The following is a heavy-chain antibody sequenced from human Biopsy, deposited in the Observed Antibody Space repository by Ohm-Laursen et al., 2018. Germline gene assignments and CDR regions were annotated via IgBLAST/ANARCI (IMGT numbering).Heavy chain of an antibody. D-gene: IGHD2/OR15-2a*01. J-gene: IGHJ6*02. Sequence: SDTLSLTCTASGGSISSGFYYWSRIRQTPGKGLEWIGYIYYSGSTNYNPSLKSRVTISVDTSKNQFSLRLNSVTAADTAVYYCARATNSTGWPYYYFYGMDVWGQGTTVTVSS. V-gene: IGHV4-61*01. CDR3: ARATNSTGWPYYYFYGMDV. CDR1: GGSISSGFYY. CDR2: IYYSGST.